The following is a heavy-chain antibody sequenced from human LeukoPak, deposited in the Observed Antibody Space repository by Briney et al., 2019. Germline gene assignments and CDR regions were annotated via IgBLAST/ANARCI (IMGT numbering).Heavy chain of an antibody. Sequence: GGSLRLSCAASGFTFSSYSMNWVRQAPGKGLEWVSSISSSSSYIYYADSAKGRFTISRDNAKNSLYLQMNSLRAEDTAVYYCASKARSYYDYWGQGTLVTVSS. CDR1: GFTFSSYS. CDR3: ASKARSYYDY. D-gene: IGHD3-10*01. CDR2: ISSSSSYI. V-gene: IGHV3-21*01. J-gene: IGHJ4*02.